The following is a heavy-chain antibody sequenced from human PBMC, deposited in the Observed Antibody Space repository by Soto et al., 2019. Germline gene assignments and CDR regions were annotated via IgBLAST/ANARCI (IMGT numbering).Heavy chain of an antibody. J-gene: IGHJ4*02. D-gene: IGHD3-22*01. CDR2: ISSSGSTI. Sequence: TGGSLRLSCAASGFTFSSYEMNWVRQAPGKGLEWVSYISSSGSTIYYADSVKGRFTISRDNAKNSLYLQMNSLRAEDTAVYYCARGGRAYYDSSGYPLKYWGQGTLVTVSS. V-gene: IGHV3-48*03. CDR1: GFTFSSYE. CDR3: ARGGRAYYDSSGYPLKY.